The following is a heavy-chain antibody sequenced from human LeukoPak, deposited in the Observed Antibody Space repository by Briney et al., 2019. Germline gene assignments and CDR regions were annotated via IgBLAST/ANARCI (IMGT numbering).Heavy chain of an antibody. Sequence: SETLSLTCAVYGGSFSGYYWSWIRQPPGKGLEWIGEINHSGSTNYNPSLKSRVTISVDTSKNQFSLKLSSVTAADTAVYYCARDKRVAVAGTYIYYYYMDVCGNGTTVTISS. CDR1: GGSFSGYY. V-gene: IGHV4-34*01. J-gene: IGHJ6*03. D-gene: IGHD6-19*01. CDR3: ARDKRVAVAGTYIYYYYMDV. CDR2: INHSGST.